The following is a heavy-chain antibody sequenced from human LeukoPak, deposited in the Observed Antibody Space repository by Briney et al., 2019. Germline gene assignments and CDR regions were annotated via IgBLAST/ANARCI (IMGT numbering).Heavy chain of an antibody. Sequence: SETLSLTCTVSGYSISSGYYWGWIRQPPGKGLEWIGSIDHSGSTYYNPSLKSRVTISVDTSKNQFSLKLSSVTAADTAVYYCARLDDGCISTSCYGPRFAAFDIWGQGTMVTVSS. CDR2: IDHSGST. V-gene: IGHV4-38-2*02. D-gene: IGHD2-2*01. CDR1: GYSISSGYY. J-gene: IGHJ3*02. CDR3: ARLDDGCISTSCYGPRFAAFDI.